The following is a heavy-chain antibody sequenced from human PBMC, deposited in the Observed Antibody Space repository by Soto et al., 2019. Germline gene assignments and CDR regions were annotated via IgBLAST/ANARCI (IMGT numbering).Heavy chain of an antibody. CDR1: ALIFSSYI. V-gene: IGHV3-30*04. D-gene: IGHD3-10*01. Sequence: PGGSLRLSCAASALIFSSYIIHWVRQAPGKGLEWVAVLLNDGSNKYYADSVKGRFTISRDNSKNTLYLQMNSLGAEDTAVYYCAKKYYFGSGSYVFYFDYWGQGTLVTVSS. CDR3: AKKYYFGSGSYVFYFDY. CDR2: LLNDGSNK. J-gene: IGHJ4*02.